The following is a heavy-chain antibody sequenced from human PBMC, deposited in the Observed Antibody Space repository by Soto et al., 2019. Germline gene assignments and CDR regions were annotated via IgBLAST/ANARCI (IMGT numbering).Heavy chain of an antibody. V-gene: IGHV1-18*01. CDR3: ARVLEYCSGGSCYPDWFDP. D-gene: IGHD2-15*01. J-gene: IGHJ5*02. CDR2: ISAYNGNT. CDR1: GYTFTSYG. Sequence: QVQLVRSGAEVKKPGASVKVSCKASGYTFTSYGISWVRQAPGQGLEWMGWISAYNGNTNYAQKLQGRVTMTTDTSTSTAYMELRSLRSDDTAVYYCARVLEYCSGGSCYPDWFDPWGQGTLVTVSS.